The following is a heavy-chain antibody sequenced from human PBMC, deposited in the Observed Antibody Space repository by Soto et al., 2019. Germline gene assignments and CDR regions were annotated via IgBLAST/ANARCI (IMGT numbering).Heavy chain of an antibody. V-gene: IGHV2-70*12. CDR2: IDWDDAK. Sequence: GSGPTLVNPTQTLTLTCTFSGFSLSTSGVGVGWIRQPPGKALEWLARIDWDDAKYFNTSLKSRLTITKDTSKNQVVLTMTNMDPVDTATYYCAQTFYYDTSGPGIDYWGQGTLVTVSS. CDR3: AQTFYYDTSGPGIDY. D-gene: IGHD3-22*01. CDR1: GFSLSTSGVG. J-gene: IGHJ4*02.